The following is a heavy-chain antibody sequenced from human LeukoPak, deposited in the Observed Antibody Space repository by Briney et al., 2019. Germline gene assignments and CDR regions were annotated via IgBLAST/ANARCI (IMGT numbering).Heavy chain of an antibody. Sequence: SVKVSWKASGGTFSSYAISWVRQAPGQGLEWMGGIIPIFGTANYAQKFQGRVTITADESTSTAYMELSSLRSEDTAVYYCARERIAVAGKGTYYYYGMDVWGQGTTVTVSS. CDR1: GGTFSSYA. J-gene: IGHJ6*02. D-gene: IGHD6-19*01. V-gene: IGHV1-69*13. CDR2: IIPIFGTA. CDR3: ARERIAVAGKGTYYYYGMDV.